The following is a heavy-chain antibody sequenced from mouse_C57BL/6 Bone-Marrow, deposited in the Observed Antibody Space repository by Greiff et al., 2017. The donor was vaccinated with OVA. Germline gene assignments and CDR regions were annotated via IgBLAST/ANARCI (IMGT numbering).Heavy chain of an antibody. J-gene: IGHJ1*03. CDR3: ARSSAYYGNYGYFDV. V-gene: IGHV3-8*01. CDR1: GYSITSYY. CDR2: ISYSGST. D-gene: IGHD2-10*01. Sequence: EVKVVELGPGLAKPSQTLSLTCSVSGYSITSYYWNWIRKFPGNKLEYMGYISYSGSTYYNPSLKSRISITRDTSKNQYYLQLNSVTTEDTATYYCARSSAYYGNYGYFDVWGTGTTVTVSS.